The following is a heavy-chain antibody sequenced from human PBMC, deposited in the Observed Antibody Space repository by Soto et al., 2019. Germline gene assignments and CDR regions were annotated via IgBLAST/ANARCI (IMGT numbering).Heavy chain of an antibody. Sequence: QVHLVQSGAEVKKPGASVKVSCKASGYTFTSYGITWVRQAPGQGLEWMGWISAHNGNTDDAQKLQGRVIVTRDTSTSTAYMELRSLISDDTAVYYWARGRYGDYWGQGALVTVSS. D-gene: IGHD1-1*01. J-gene: IGHJ4*02. CDR3: ARGRYGDY. CDR1: GYTFTSYG. CDR2: ISAHNGNT. V-gene: IGHV1-18*01.